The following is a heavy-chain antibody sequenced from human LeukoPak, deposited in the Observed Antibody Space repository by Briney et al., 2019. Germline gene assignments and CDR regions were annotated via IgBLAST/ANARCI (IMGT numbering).Heavy chain of an antibody. Sequence: SETLSLTCAVSGYSLSSGYYWGWIRQPPGKGLEWIGSIYHSGSTYYNPSLKSRVTMSVDTSKNQFSLKLSSVTAADTAVYYCASQDIVVVSTSAEYFQHWGQGTLVTVSS. CDR3: ASQDIVVVSTSAEYFQH. CDR1: GYSLSSGYY. CDR2: IYHSGST. J-gene: IGHJ1*01. V-gene: IGHV4-38-2*01. D-gene: IGHD2-2*01.